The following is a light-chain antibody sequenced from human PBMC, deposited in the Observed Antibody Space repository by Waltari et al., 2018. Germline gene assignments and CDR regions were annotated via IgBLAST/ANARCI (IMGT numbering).Light chain of an antibody. CDR1: PSLLHSNGYNY. V-gene: IGKV2-28*01. CDR3: MQALQTPRT. CDR2: LGS. J-gene: IGKJ2*01. Sequence: DIVMTQSPLSLPVTPGQPASISSRSSPSLLHSNGYNYLDWYLQKPGQSPQLLIYLGSNRASGVPDRFSGSGSGTDFTLKISRVEAEDVGVYYCMQALQTPRTFGQGTKLEIK.